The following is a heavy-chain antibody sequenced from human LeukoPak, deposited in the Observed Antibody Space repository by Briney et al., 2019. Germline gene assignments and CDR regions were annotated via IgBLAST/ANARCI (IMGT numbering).Heavy chain of an antibody. CDR3: ARSPHLRSFSSPTLFDY. J-gene: IGHJ4*02. D-gene: IGHD2-2*01. Sequence: PSETLSLTCTVSGYSISSGYYWGWIRQPPGKGLEWIGSIYHSGSTYYNPSLKSRVTISVDTSKNQFSLKLSSVTAADTAVYYCARSPHLRSFSSPTLFDYWGQGTLVTVSS. CDR1: GYSISSGYY. V-gene: IGHV4-38-2*02. CDR2: IYHSGST.